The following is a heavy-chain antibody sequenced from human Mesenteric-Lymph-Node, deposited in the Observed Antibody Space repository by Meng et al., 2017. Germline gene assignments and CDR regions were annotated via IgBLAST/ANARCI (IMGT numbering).Heavy chain of an antibody. J-gene: IGHJ4*02. Sequence: EGQLGESGGGLVKPGGCLRLSCAASGFTFSSYSMNWVRQAPGKGLEWVSSISSSSYIYYADSVKGRFTISRDNAKNSLYLQMNSLRAEDTAVYYCARDRGTIPFPYWGQGTLVTVSS. CDR2: ISSSSYI. CDR1: GFTFSSYS. CDR3: ARDRGTIPFPY. D-gene: IGHD3-16*01. V-gene: IGHV3-21*01.